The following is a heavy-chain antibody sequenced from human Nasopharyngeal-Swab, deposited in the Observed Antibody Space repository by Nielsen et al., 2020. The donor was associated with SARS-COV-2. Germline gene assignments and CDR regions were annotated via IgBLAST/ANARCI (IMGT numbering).Heavy chain of an antibody. CDR1: GGSISSYY. CDR3: ARDLDGPYYYDSSGFPDY. CDR2: IYYSGST. D-gene: IGHD3-22*01. Sequence: SETLSLTCTVSGGSISSYYWSWIRQPPGKGLEWIGYIYYSGSTNYNPSLKSRVTISVDTSKNQFSLKLSSVTAADTAVYYCARDLDGPYYYDSSGFPDYWGQGTLVTVSS. J-gene: IGHJ4*02. V-gene: IGHV4-59*01.